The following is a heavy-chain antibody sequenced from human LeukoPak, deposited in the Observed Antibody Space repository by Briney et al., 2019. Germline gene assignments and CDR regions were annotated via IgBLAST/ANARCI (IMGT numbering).Heavy chain of an antibody. D-gene: IGHD1-26*01. CDR1: GFTFSSYG. CDR2: ISYDGSNK. V-gene: IGHV3-30*03. J-gene: IGHJ4*02. CDR3: ASGIRAFDN. Sequence: GGSLRLSCAASGFTFSSYGMHWVRQAPGKGLEWVAVISYDGSNKYYADSVKGRFTISRDNSKNTLYLQMNSLRGEDTAVYYCASGIRAFDNWGQGTLVTVSA.